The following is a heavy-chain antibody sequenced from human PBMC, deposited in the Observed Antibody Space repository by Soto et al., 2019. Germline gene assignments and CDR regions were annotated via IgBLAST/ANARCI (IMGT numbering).Heavy chain of an antibody. CDR3: VRQDRVVVEGRWFDP. V-gene: IGHV4-34*01. D-gene: IGHD2-15*01. CDR2: INHSGNT. J-gene: IGHJ5*02. Sequence: PSETLSLTCAVYGASLSDNYCNWLRQPPGKGLEWIGEINHSGNTNYNPSLRSRVTISIDTSKNQLSLNLRSVSAADTAVYYCVRQDRVVVEGRWFDPWGQGTLVTVSS. CDR1: GASLSDNY.